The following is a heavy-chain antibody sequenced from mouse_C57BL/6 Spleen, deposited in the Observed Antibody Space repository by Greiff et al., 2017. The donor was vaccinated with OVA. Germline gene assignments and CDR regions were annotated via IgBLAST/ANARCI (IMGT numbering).Heavy chain of an antibody. J-gene: IGHJ1*03. D-gene: IGHD1-1*01. CDR2: IWSGGST. V-gene: IGHV2-2*01. CDR3: ARLVTTVVEGYFDV. Sequence: VQRVESGPGLVQPSQSLSITCTVSGFSLTSYGVHWVRQSPGKGLEWLGVIWSGGSTDYNAAFISRLSISKDNSKSQVFFKMNSLQADDTAIYYCARLVTTVVEGYFDVWGTGTTVTVSS. CDR1: GFSLTSYG.